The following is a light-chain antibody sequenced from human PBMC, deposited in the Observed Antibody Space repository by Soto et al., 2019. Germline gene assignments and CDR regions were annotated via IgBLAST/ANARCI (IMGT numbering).Light chain of an antibody. V-gene: IGKV1-5*03. J-gene: IGKJ4*01. Sequence: DIQMTQSPSIVSASVGDRVTITCRASQNINNWLAWYQQKPGKAPKVLIYKASALKSGVPSRFSGSGFGTEFTLTINIVQPDDFATYYCQQYNGSFGGGTKVEIK. CDR1: QNINNW. CDR2: KAS. CDR3: QQYNGS.